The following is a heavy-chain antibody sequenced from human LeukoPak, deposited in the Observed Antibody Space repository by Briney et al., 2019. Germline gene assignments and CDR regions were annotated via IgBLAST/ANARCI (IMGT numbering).Heavy chain of an antibody. CDR3: ARAKTKVYWNFDL. Sequence: GASVKVSCKSSGYTFTGYFIHWVRQAPGQGLEWMGWINPNSGGTNYAQNFQGRVTMTRDTSISTTYMELTRLTSDDTAVYYCARAKTKVYWNFDLWGRGTLVTVSS. CDR2: INPNSGGT. CDR1: GYTFTGYF. J-gene: IGHJ2*01. V-gene: IGHV1-2*02.